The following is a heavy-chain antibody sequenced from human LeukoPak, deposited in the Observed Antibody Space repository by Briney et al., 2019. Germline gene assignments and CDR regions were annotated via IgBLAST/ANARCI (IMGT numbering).Heavy chain of an antibody. J-gene: IGHJ4*01. CDR3: STDPRLLIY. CDR2: INSDGSST. Sequence: GGSLRLSCAASGFTFSSYWMHWVRQAPGKGLVWVSRINSDGSSTSYADSVKGRFTISRDNAKDSLYLQMNGLRPEDTALYYCSTDPRLLIYWGHGTLVTVSS. D-gene: IGHD2-8*01. V-gene: IGHV3-74*01. CDR1: GFTFSSYW.